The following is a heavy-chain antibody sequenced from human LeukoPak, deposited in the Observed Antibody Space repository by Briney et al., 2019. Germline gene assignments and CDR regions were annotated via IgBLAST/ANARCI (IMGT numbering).Heavy chain of an antibody. V-gene: IGHV3-33*01. CDR3: AREFGNADTYGNVPLGH. D-gene: IGHD5-18*01. Sequence: QSGRSLRLSCAASGFTFSSYGMHWVRQAPGKGLEWVAVIWYDGSNKYYADSVKGRFTISRDNSKNTLYLQMNSLRAEDTGVYFCAREFGNADTYGNVPLGHWGQGTLVTVSS. J-gene: IGHJ4*02. CDR2: IWYDGSNK. CDR1: GFTFSSYG.